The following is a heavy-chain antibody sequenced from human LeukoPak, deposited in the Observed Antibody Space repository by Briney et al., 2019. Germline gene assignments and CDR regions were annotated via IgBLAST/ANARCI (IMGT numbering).Heavy chain of an antibody. V-gene: IGHV1-2*02. J-gene: IGHJ4*02. CDR3: ARGHCSSTSCHIYSLDY. Sequence: ASVKVSCKASGYTFTGYYMHRVRQAPGQGLEWMGWINPNSGGTNYAQEFQGRVTMTRDTSISTAYMELSRLRSDDTAVYYCARGHCSSTSCHIYSLDYWGQGILVTVSS. CDR2: INPNSGGT. CDR1: GYTFTGYY. D-gene: IGHD2-2*02.